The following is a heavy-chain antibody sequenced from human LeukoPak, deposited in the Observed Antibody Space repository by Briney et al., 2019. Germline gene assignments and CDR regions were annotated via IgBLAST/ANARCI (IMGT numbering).Heavy chain of an antibody. D-gene: IGHD6-13*01. CDR2: MNHSGST. CDR3: ARGLRSSWYFDY. J-gene: IGHJ4*02. Sequence: PSETLSLTCGVSGGSISSTNWWSWVRQPPGQGLEWIGEMNHSGSTNYNPSLKSRVTISVDTSKNQFSLKLSSVTAADTAVYYCARGLRSSWYFDYWGQGTLVTVSS. V-gene: IGHV4-4*02. CDR1: GGSISSTNW.